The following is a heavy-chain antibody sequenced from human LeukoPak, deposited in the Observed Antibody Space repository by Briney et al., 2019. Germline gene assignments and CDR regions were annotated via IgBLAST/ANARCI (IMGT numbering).Heavy chain of an antibody. D-gene: IGHD7-27*01. CDR3: ARARDWGRNFEY. J-gene: IGHJ4*02. CDR1: GDSISRYY. Sequence: PSETLSLTCTVSGDSISRYYWSWLRQPPGKGLEWIGYIYNSGSTNYNPSLKSRITISIDTPRIQFSLKLSSVTAADTAVYYCARARDWGRNFEYWGQGTLVTVSS. V-gene: IGHV4-59*01. CDR2: IYNSGST.